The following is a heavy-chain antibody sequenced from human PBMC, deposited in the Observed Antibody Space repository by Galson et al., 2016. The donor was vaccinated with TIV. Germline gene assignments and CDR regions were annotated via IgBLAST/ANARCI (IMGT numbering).Heavy chain of an antibody. CDR2: IIPIIGMT. Sequence: CKASGSIFSTYTIFWVRQAPGQGLEWMGRIIPIIGMTNYAQKFQGRVTITADTSTNTAYMELGSLRSEDTAIYYCARAGVGAARDGGDYWGQGTLVTVSS. CDR3: ARAGVGAARDGGDY. D-gene: IGHD6-6*01. CDR1: GSIFSTYT. J-gene: IGHJ4*02. V-gene: IGHV1-69*02.